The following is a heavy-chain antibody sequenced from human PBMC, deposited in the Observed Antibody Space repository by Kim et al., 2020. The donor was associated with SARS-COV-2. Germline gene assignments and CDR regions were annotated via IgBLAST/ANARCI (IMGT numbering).Heavy chain of an antibody. D-gene: IGHD2-15*01. J-gene: IGHJ4*02. Sequence: HYSPSLKSRVTILVDTSKNQFSLKLSSVTAADTAVYYCARDLVGATHFDYWGQGTLVTVSA. V-gene: IGHV4-39*07. CDR3: ARDLVGATHFDY.